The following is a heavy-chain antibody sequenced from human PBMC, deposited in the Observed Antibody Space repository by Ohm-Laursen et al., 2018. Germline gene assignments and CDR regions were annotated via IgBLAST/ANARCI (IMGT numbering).Heavy chain of an antibody. CDR3: ARDGIVVVPAAIPEEYYYYYYGMDV. D-gene: IGHD2-2*02. CDR2: ISSSGSTI. V-gene: IGHV3-11*01. Sequence: GSLRLSCAASGFTFSDYYMSWIRQAPGKGLEWVSYISSSGSTIYYADSVKGRFTISRDNAKNSLYLQMNSLRAEDTAVYCCARDGIVVVPAAIPEEYYYYYYGMDVWGQGTTVTVSS. CDR1: GFTFSDYY. J-gene: IGHJ6*02.